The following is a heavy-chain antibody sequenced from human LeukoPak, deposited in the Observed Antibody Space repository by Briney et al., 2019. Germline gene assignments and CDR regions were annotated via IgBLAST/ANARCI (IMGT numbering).Heavy chain of an antibody. Sequence: SETLSLTCTVSGGSISSSSYYWGWIRQPPGKGLEWIGNIYFRGNTYYNPSLESRVTISIDTSKNQFSLKLSSVTAADSAVYYCARAPSTGGVFFDYWGQGTLVTVSS. CDR1: GGSISSSSYY. V-gene: IGHV4-39*07. D-gene: IGHD5/OR15-5a*01. CDR2: IYFRGNT. J-gene: IGHJ4*02. CDR3: ARAPSTGGVFFDY.